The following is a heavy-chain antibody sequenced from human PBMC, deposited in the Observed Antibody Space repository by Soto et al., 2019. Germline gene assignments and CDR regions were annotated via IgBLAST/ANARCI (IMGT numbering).Heavy chain of an antibody. D-gene: IGHD3-9*01. CDR3: AKDMRYDLLTGLFAS. CDR1: GFTFDDYA. J-gene: IGHJ4*02. V-gene: IGHV3-9*01. Sequence: EVQLVESGGGLVQPGRSLRLSCAVSGFTFDDYAMHWVRQAPGKGLEWVSGISWNSGSRGYVDSVKGRFTISRDNAKNSLYLQMNSLRAEDTALYYCAKDMRYDLLTGLFASWGQGTLVTVSS. CDR2: ISWNSGSR.